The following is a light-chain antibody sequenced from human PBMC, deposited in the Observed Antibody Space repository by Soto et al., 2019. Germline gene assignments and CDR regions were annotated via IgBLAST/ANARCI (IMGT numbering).Light chain of an antibody. CDR3: HQYGNSPLT. Sequence: EFVLTQSPATLSLSPGDRATLSCRASQSVRSDYFAWYQQKPGQPPRVILFGVSTRATAIPDRFSGSGSGTDFTLTISRLEPDDFGLYYCHQYGNSPLTFGGGTKVDIK. CDR2: GVS. J-gene: IGKJ4*01. V-gene: IGKV3-20*01. CDR1: QSVRSDY.